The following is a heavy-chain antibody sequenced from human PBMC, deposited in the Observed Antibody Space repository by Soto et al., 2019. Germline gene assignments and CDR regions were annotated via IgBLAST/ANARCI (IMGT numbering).Heavy chain of an antibody. J-gene: IGHJ6*02. CDR2: IIPIFGTA. CDR3: ARGKGMEENYYYYGMDI. Sequence: SVKVSCKASGGTFSSYAISWVRQAPGQGLEWMGGIIPIFGTANYAQRFQGRVTITRDTSASTAYMEVSSLRPEDTAVYYCARGKGMEENYYYYGMDIWGQGTTVTVSS. V-gene: IGHV1-69*05. CDR1: GGTFSSYA. D-gene: IGHD1-1*01.